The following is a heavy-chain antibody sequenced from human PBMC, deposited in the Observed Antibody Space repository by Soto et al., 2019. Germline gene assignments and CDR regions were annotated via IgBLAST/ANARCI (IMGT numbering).Heavy chain of an antibody. J-gene: IGHJ4*02. CDR3: ARDLTSVRGS. V-gene: IGHV1-69*01. CDR1: GGTFSRHS. D-gene: IGHD3-10*01. CDR2: IITIFDAT. Sequence: QVQMVQSGAEVKKPGSSARVSCKVSGGTFSRHSISWVRQAPGQGLEWMGGIITIFDATQYAQKFQGRLTITEDESTTTFHMDLSGLRPEDTAIYYCARDLTSVRGSWGQGTLVTVS.